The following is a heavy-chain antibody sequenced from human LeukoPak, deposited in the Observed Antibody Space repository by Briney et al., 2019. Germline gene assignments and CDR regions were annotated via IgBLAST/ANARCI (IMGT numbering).Heavy chain of an antibody. Sequence: GGSLRLSCAASGFTFSDYYMSWIRRAPGKGLEWVSHISSSGSATYFADSVKDRFTISRDNAKNSLFLQMSSLRAEDTAVYYCARRTAPPDYWGQGTLVTVSS. J-gene: IGHJ4*02. D-gene: IGHD6-25*01. CDR3: ARRTAPPDY. V-gene: IGHV3-11*01. CDR2: ISSSGSAT. CDR1: GFTFSDYY.